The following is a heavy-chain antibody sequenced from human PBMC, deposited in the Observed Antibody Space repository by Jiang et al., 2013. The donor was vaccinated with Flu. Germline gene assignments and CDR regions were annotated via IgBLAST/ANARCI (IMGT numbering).Heavy chain of an antibody. D-gene: IGHD3-22*01. V-gene: IGHV1-18*01. CDR3: ARVSYDSSGYYLSYYYYGMDV. J-gene: IGHJ6*02. Sequence: GAEVKKPGASVKVSCKASGYSFTRYGISWVRQAPGQGLEWMGWISAYNGNTNYAQKLQGRVTMTTDTSTSTAYMELRSLRSDDTAVYYCARVSYDSSGYYLSYYYYGMDVWGQGTTVTVSS. CDR2: ISAYNGNT. CDR1: GYSFTRYG.